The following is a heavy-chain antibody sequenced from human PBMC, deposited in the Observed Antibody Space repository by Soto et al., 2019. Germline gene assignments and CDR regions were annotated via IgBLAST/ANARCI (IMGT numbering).Heavy chain of an antibody. J-gene: IGHJ5*01. CDR3: ASHLPPPDS. CDR2: ISAYNGNT. Sequence: QVQLVQSGAEVKKPGASVKVSCKASGYTFTSYSISWVRQAPGQGLEWMGWISAYNGNTNYAQKLQGRLTMTTDTSTSIAYMELTSLRSDDTPVYYCASHLPPPDSWGQGTLVTVSS. V-gene: IGHV1-18*01. CDR1: GYTFTSYS.